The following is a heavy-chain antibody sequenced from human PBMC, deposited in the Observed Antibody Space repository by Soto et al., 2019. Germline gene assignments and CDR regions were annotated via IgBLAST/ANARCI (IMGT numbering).Heavy chain of an antibody. Sequence: QVQLQESGPGLVKPSQTLSLTCTVSGCSISSGGYYWSWIRQHPGKGLEWSGYIYYSGSTYFNPSLKSRVTIAVDTSKNRVSLKLSSVTAGGTAVYYCASSGCWSGYYLDCWGQGTLVTVSS. D-gene: IGHD3-3*01. J-gene: IGHJ4*02. CDR1: GCSISSGGYY. CDR3: ASSGCWSGYYLDC. CDR2: IYYSGST. V-gene: IGHV4-31*03.